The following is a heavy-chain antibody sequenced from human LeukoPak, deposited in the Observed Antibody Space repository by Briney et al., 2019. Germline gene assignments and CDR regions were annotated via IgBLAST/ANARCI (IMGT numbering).Heavy chain of an antibody. CDR1: GYNLTELS. D-gene: IGHD5-18*01. CDR3: ASHVDTTMVRVYYYYYLDV. J-gene: IGHJ6*03. CDR2: FIPVFGTP. Sequence: SAKVSCKVSGYNLTELSMHWVRQAPGQGLEWMGGFIPVFGTPNYAQKFQDRLTITTDESTSTVYMELSSLRPEDTAVYYCASHVDTTMVRVYYYYYLDVWGTGTTVIVSS. V-gene: IGHV1-69*05.